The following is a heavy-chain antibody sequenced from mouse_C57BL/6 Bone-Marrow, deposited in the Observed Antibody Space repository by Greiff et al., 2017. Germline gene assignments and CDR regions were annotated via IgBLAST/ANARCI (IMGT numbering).Heavy chain of an antibody. CDR1: GYTFTSYT. CDR3: ARWTTVVGHWYFDV. CDR2: INPSSGYT. J-gene: IGHJ1*03. V-gene: IGHV1-4*01. Sequence: QVTLKVSGAELARPGASVKMSCKASGYTFTSYTMHWVKQRPGQGLEWIGYINPSSGYTKYNQKFKDKATLTADKSSSTAYMQLSSLTSEDSAVYYCARWTTVVGHWYFDVWGTGTTVTVSS. D-gene: IGHD1-1*01.